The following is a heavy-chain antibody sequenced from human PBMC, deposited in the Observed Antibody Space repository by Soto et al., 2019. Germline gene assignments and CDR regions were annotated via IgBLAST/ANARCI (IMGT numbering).Heavy chain of an antibody. J-gene: IGHJ6*02. Sequence: SQTLSLTCAISGDSVSSNSAAWNWIRQSPSRGLEWLGRTYYRSKWYNDYAVSVKSRITINPDTSKNQFSLQLNSVTPEDTAVYYCARDREIVVVVAANPHYYYYGMDVWGQGTTVTVSS. V-gene: IGHV6-1*01. CDR1: GDSVSSNSAA. CDR3: ARDREIVVVVAANPHYYYYGMDV. CDR2: TYYRSKWYN. D-gene: IGHD2-15*01.